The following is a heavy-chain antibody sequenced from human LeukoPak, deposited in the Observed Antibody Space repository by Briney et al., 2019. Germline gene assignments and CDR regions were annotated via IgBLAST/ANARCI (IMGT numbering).Heavy chain of an antibody. CDR1: GGSVSSYY. Sequence: SETLSLTCTVSGGSVSSYYWSWIRQPPGKGLEWIGYIYYSGSTNYNPSLKSRVTISLDTSKNQFSLKLSSVTAADTAVYFCAREPYDLLTGYYDAFDIWGQGTMVTVSS. CDR3: AREPYDLLTGYYDAFDI. J-gene: IGHJ3*02. V-gene: IGHV4-59*02. CDR2: IYYSGST. D-gene: IGHD3-9*01.